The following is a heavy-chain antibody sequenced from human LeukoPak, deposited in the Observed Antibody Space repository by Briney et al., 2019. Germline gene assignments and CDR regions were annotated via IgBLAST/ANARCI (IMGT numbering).Heavy chain of an antibody. J-gene: IGHJ4*02. Sequence: SVKVSCKASGGTFSSYAISWVRQAPGQGLEWMGRIIPILGIANYAQKFQGRVTITADKSTSTAYMELSSLRSEDTAVYYCAREPVDTAMVTDSYWGQGTLVTVSS. CDR1: GGTFSSYA. D-gene: IGHD5-18*01. CDR2: IIPILGIA. V-gene: IGHV1-69*04. CDR3: AREPVDTAMVTDSY.